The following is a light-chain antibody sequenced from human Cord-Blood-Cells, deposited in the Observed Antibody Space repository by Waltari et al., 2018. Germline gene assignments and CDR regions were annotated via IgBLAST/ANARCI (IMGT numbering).Light chain of an antibody. Sequence: AIQSPPSPSSLSAAVGTISTITCRASQGISSALAWYQQKPGKAPKLLIYDASSFESGVPSRCSGSGSGTDLTLTISSLQPEDFATYYCQQFNSYPFTFGPGTKVDIK. V-gene: IGKV1-13*02. CDR1: QGISSA. J-gene: IGKJ3*01. CDR2: DAS. CDR3: QQFNSYPFT.